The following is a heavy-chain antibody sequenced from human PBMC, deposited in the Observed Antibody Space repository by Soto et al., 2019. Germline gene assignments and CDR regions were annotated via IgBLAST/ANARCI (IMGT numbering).Heavy chain of an antibody. CDR3: AGADSGNYYHGFQM. V-gene: IGHV4-61*01. Sequence: SETRSLTGTVSGGSVSSRFYYYNWIRQPPGKGLEWIGYIYDSVTNNYNSSLESRLTIXXXTXXXXXSLXPXXVTXADKAVYYCAGADSGNYYHGFQMWGQGKMVNVS. J-gene: IGHJ3*02. CDR2: IYDSVTN. D-gene: IGHD1-26*01. CDR1: GGSVSSRFYY.